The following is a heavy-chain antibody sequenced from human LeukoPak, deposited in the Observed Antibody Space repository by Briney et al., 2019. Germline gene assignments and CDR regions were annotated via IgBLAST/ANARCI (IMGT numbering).Heavy chain of an antibody. V-gene: IGHV3-23*01. J-gene: IGHJ6*03. Sequence: GGSLRLSCAASGFTFSSYAMSWVRQAPGKGLEWVSAISGSGGSTYYADSVKGRFTISRDNSKNTLYLQMNSLRAEDTAVYYCANPHLSGFYYYYYYMDVWGKGTTVTVSS. CDR1: GFTFSSYA. CDR2: ISGSGGST. D-gene: IGHD3-3*01. CDR3: ANPHLSGFYYYYYYMDV.